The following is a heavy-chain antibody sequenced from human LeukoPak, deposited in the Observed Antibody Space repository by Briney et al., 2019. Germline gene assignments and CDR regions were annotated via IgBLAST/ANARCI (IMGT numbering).Heavy chain of an antibody. CDR1: GYTFTSYA. CDR3: ARGWLLRYFDWSNWFDP. CDR2: INTNTGNP. Sequence: GASVKVSCKASGYTFTSYAMNWVRQAPGQGLEWMGWINTNTGNPTYAQGFTGRFVFSLDTSVSTAYLQISSLKAEDTAVYYCARGWLLRYFDWSNWFDPWGQGTLVTVSS. J-gene: IGHJ5*02. D-gene: IGHD3-9*01. V-gene: IGHV7-4-1*02.